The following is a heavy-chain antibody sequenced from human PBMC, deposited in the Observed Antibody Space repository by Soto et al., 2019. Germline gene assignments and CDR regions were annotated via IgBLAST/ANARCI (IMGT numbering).Heavy chain of an antibody. CDR1: GGSISSGGYY. CDR2: IYYSGST. Sequence: SETLSLTCTVSGGSISSGGYYWSWIRQHPGKGLEWIGYIYYSGSTYYNPSLKSRVTISVDTSKNQFSLKLSSVTAADTAVYYCARTSAPQSDIVVVPAAMWGVGYFDYWGQGTLVTVSS. J-gene: IGHJ4*02. CDR3: ARTSAPQSDIVVVPAAMWGVGYFDY. D-gene: IGHD2-2*01. V-gene: IGHV4-31*03.